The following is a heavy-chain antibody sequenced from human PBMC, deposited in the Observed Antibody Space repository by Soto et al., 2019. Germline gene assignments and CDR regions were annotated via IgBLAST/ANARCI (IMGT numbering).Heavy chain of an antibody. CDR2: VSTSGGRT. CDR1: GFNVKSYD. V-gene: IGHV3-23*01. CDR3: VRKGYETGCYYAQ. D-gene: IGHD2-15*01. Sequence: EVQLLESGGGLVQPGGSLRLSCAASGFNVKSYDMFWVRQAPGKGPEWVSFVSTSGGRTEYANFVRGRLTISRDNAENTLSLQMNSLAVDDTAVYYCVRKGYETGCYYAQWGQGTLVTVSS. J-gene: IGHJ4*02.